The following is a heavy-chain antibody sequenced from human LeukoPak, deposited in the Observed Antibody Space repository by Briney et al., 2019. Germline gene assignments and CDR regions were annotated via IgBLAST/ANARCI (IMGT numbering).Heavy chain of an antibody. V-gene: IGHV1-69*13. CDR1: GGTFSSYA. CDR3: ASVADVVPASPLDY. D-gene: IGHD2-2*01. CDR2: IIPIFGTA. Sequence: ASVKVSCRASGGTFSSYAISWVRQAPGQGLEWMGGIIPIFGTANYAQKFQGRVTITADESTSTAYMELSSLRSEDTAVYYCASVADVVPASPLDYWGQGTLVTVSS. J-gene: IGHJ4*02.